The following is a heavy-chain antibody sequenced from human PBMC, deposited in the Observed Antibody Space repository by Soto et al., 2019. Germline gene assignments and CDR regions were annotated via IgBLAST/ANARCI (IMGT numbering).Heavy chain of an antibody. CDR1: GYTFTSYG. Sequence: QVPLVQSGAEVKKPGASVKVSCKASGYTFTSYGLSWVRQAPGQGLEWMGWINGYTGNTNYAQKFQGRVTMTTDTSTNTAYLDLWTLISDDPAVYYCARSWVTGKGGIDVWGQGTTVTVSS. CDR3: ARSWVTGKGGIDV. CDR2: INGYTGNT. J-gene: IGHJ6*02. D-gene: IGHD3-16*01. V-gene: IGHV1-18*01.